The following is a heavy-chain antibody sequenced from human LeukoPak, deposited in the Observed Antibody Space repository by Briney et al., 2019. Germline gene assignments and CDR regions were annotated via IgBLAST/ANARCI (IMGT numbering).Heavy chain of an antibody. D-gene: IGHD6-19*01. Sequence: ASVKVSCKASGGTFSSYAISWVRQATGQGLEWVGRMNPNSGNTGYAQKFQGRVTITRNTSISTAYMELSSLRSEDTAVYYCARGHSGWLYDVFDLWGQGTMVTVSS. CDR2: MNPNSGNT. CDR3: ARGHSGWLYDVFDL. CDR1: GGTFSSYA. V-gene: IGHV1-8*03. J-gene: IGHJ3*01.